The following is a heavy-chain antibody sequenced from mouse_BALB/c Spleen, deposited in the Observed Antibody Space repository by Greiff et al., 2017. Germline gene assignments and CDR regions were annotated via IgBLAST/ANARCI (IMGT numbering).Heavy chain of an antibody. CDR3: ANYGSSSYYAMDY. CDR2: IWGGGST. Sequence: QVQLKQSGPGLVAPSQSLSITCTVSGFSLTDYGVSWIRQPPGKGLEWLGVIWGGGSTYYNSALKSRLSISKDNSKSQVFLKMNSLQTDDTAMYYCANYGSSSYYAMDYWGQGTSVTVSS. D-gene: IGHD1-1*01. CDR1: GFSLTDYG. J-gene: IGHJ4*01. V-gene: IGHV2-6-5*01.